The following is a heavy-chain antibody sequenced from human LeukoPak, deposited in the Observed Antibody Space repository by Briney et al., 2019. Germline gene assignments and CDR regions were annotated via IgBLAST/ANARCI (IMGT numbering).Heavy chain of an antibody. CDR1: GGSIRSSYYY. J-gene: IGHJ4*02. CDR3: ARDYYDSSGYYVRNGY. D-gene: IGHD3-22*01. V-gene: IGHV4-39*07. Sequence: SETLSLTCTVSGGSIRSSYYYWGWIRQPPGKGLEWIGSIYDSGSTNYNPSLKSRVTISVDTSKNQFSLKLSSVTAADTAVYYCARDYYDSSGYYVRNGYWGQGTLVTVSS. CDR2: IYDSGST.